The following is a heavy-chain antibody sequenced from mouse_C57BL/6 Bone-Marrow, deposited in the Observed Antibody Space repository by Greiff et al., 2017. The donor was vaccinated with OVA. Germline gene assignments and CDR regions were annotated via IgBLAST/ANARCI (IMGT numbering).Heavy chain of an antibody. D-gene: IGHD1-1*01. CDR1: GYAFSSSW. CDR3: ARRTVVAHWYFDV. CDR2: IYPGDGDT. V-gene: IGHV1-82*01. Sequence: QVQLQQSGPELVKPGASVKISCKASGYAFSSSWMNWVKQRPGKGLEWIGRIYPGDGDTNYNGKFKGKATLTADNSSSTAYMQLSSLTSEDSAVYFCARRTVVAHWYFDVWGTGTTVTVSS. J-gene: IGHJ1*03.